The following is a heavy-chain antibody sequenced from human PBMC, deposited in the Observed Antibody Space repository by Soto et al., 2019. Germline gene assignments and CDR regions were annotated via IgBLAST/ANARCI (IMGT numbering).Heavy chain of an antibody. CDR3: ARDLYAWGSYRNGMDV. CDR2: IIPIFGTA. CDR1: GGTFSSYA. D-gene: IGHD3-16*02. V-gene: IGHV1-69*13. J-gene: IGHJ6*02. Sequence: SVKVSCKASGGTFSSYAISWVRQAPGQGLEWMGGIIPIFGTANYAQKFQGRVTITADESTSTAYMELSSLRSEDTAVYYCARDLYAWGSYRNGMDVWGQGTTVTVSS.